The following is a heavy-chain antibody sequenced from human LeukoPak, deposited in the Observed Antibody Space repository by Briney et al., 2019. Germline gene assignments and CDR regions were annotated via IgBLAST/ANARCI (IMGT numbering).Heavy chain of an antibody. Sequence: TGGSLRLSCAASGFTFSSYSMNWVRQAPGKGLEWVSYISSSSTTIYYADSVKGRFTISRDNAKNSLYLQMNNLRAEDTAVYYCARDFSGGWYDYWGQGTLVTVSS. CDR2: ISSSSTTI. D-gene: IGHD6-19*01. CDR1: GFTFSSYS. CDR3: ARDFSGGWYDY. J-gene: IGHJ4*02. V-gene: IGHV3-48*01.